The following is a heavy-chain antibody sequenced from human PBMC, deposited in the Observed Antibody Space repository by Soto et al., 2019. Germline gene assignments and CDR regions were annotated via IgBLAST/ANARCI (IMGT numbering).Heavy chain of an antibody. CDR3: ARGWSAYYYDSSGYPGDY. Sequence: TGGSLRLSCAASGFTFSSYAMHWVRQAPGKGLEWVAVISYDGSNKYYADSVKGRFTISRDNSKNTLYLQMSSLRAEDTAVYYCARGWSAYYYDSSGYPGDYWGQGTLVTVSS. D-gene: IGHD3-22*01. J-gene: IGHJ4*02. CDR1: GFTFSSYA. V-gene: IGHV3-30-3*01. CDR2: ISYDGSNK.